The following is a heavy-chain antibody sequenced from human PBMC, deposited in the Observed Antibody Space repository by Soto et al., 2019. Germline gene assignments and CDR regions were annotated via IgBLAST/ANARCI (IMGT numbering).Heavy chain of an antibody. CDR2: TYYRSKWYN. V-gene: IGHV6-1*01. Sequence: SKTLSLTCAISGDSVSSNSAAWNWIRQSPSRGLEWLGRTYYRSKWYNDYAVSVKSRITINPDTSKNQFSLQLNSVTPEDTAVYYCARAYCGGDCYSRAEYFQHWGQGTLVTVSS. CDR1: GDSVSSNSAA. D-gene: IGHD2-21*02. CDR3: ARAYCGGDCYSRAEYFQH. J-gene: IGHJ1*01.